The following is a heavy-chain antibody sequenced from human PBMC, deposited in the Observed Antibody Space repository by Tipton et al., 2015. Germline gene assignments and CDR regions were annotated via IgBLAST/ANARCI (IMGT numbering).Heavy chain of an antibody. CDR3: ARDVLDYGDYGGLDF. Sequence: GLVKPSETLSLTCAVSAYSISSDYYWGWIRQPPGKGLEWIGSISHSGNTYYNPSLKSRVTMSRDTSKNQFSLKLTSVTAADMAVYYCARDVLDYGDYGGLDFWGPGTLVTVSS. CDR1: AYSISSDYY. D-gene: IGHD4-17*01. V-gene: IGHV4-38-2*02. J-gene: IGHJ4*02. CDR2: ISHSGNT.